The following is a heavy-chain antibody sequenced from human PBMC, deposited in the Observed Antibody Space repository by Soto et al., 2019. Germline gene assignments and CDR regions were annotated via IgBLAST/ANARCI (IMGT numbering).Heavy chain of an antibody. V-gene: IGHV1-3*05. CDR3: ATSTYCSSSTCYQWYGMDV. CDR2: INAGNGNS. Sequence: QVQLVQSGAEEKKPGASVKVSCKASGYPFSNYAMHWVRQAPGQGLEWMGWINAGNGNSKYSQKFQGRVTITRDTSANTAYMELDSLRSEDTAVYHCATSTYCSSSTCYQWYGMDVWGQGTTVTVSS. J-gene: IGHJ6*02. CDR1: GYPFSNYA. D-gene: IGHD2-2*01.